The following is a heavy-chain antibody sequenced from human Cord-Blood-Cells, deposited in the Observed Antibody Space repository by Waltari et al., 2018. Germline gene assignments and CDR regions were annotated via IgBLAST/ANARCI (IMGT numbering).Heavy chain of an antibody. CDR2: SYYSGGT. D-gene: IGHD3-22*01. CDR1: GCSISSYY. V-gene: IGHV4-59*08. CDR3: ARLSYDDSSDLGTYYYYGMDV. J-gene: IGHJ6*02. Sequence: QVQLQESGPGLVKPSETLSLTCTVSGCSISSYYWSWFRQPPGKGLEWVGYSYYSGGTNHNPSLKSRVTISVATSKNQFSLKLSSVTAADTAVDYCARLSYDDSSDLGTYYYYGMDVWGQGTTVTVSS.